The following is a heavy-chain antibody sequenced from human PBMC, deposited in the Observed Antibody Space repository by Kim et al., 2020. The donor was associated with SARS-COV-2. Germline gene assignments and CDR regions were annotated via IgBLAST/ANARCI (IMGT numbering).Heavy chain of an antibody. V-gene: IGHV3-43*01. J-gene: IGHJ4*02. CDR3: AKEGGEYSSSSGPDYFDY. Sequence: KGRFTMSRDNSKNSLYLQMNSLRTEDTALYYCAKEGGEYSSSSGPDYFDYWGQGTLVTVSS. D-gene: IGHD6-6*01.